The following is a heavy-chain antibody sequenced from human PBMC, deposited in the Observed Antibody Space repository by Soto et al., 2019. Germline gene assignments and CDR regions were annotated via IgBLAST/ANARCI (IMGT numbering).Heavy chain of an antibody. Sequence: EVQLVESGGGLVQPGGSLRLSCAASGFTVSSNYMRCVRQAPGKGLEWVSVSYSGGRTYYTDSVKCRFTISRDDTKSTLYRQMNILRAEDTAIYYCGRNMGTYNPPRVVQGGEGTRVTFSS. CDR2: SYSGGRT. D-gene: IGHD3-10*01. CDR3: GRNMGTYNPPRVVQ. V-gene: IGHV3-66*01. J-gene: IGHJ4*02. CDR1: GFTVSSNY.